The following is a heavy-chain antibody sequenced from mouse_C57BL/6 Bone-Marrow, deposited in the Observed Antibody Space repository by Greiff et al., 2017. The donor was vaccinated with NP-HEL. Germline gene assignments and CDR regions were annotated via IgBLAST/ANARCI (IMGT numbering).Heavy chain of an antibody. Sequence: DVKLQESGTVLARPGASVKMSFKTSGYTFTSYWMHWVKQRPGQGLEWIGAIYPGNSDTSYNQKFKGKAKLTAVTSASTAYMELISLTNDDSAVYYCTRCWLLGVAWFAYWGQGTLVTVSA. CDR1: GYTFTSYW. J-gene: IGHJ3*01. CDR3: TRCWLLGVAWFAY. D-gene: IGHD2-3*01. V-gene: IGHV1-5*01. CDR2: IYPGNSDT.